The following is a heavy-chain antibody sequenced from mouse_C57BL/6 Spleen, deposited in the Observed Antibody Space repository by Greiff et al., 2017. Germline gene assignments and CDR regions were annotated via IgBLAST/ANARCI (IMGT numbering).Heavy chain of an antibody. CDR1: GYAFSSYW. V-gene: IGHV1-80*01. J-gene: IGHJ1*03. CDR2: IYPGDGDT. D-gene: IGHD2-1*01. Sequence: VQLQQSGAELVKPGASVKISCKASGYAFSSYWMNWVKQRPGKGLEWIGQIYPGDGDTNYNGKFKGKATLTADKSSSTAYMQLSSLTSEDSAVYFCARNYGNYWYFDVWGTGTTVTVSS. CDR3: ARNYGNYWYFDV.